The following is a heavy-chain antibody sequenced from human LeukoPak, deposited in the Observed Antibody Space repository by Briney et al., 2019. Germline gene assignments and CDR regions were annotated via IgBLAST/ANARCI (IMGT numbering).Heavy chain of an antibody. CDR2: ISGTGDKT. J-gene: IGHJ4*02. CDR3: ARGYGSLST. CDR1: GFTFSSYA. V-gene: IGHV3-23*01. Sequence: GGSLRLSCAASGFTFSSYAMSWVRQASGKGLEWVSAISGTGDKTYYADSVRGRFTISRDNSKNTVYLQMNSLRAEDTAVYYCARGYGSLSTWGQGTLVTVSS. D-gene: IGHD6-13*01.